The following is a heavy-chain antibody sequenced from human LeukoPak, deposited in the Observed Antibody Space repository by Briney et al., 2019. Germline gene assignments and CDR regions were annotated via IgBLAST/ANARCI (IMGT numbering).Heavy chain of an antibody. Sequence: SETLSLTCAVYGGSFSGYYWSWIRQPPGKGLEWIGEINHSGSTNYNPSLKSRVTISVDTSKNQFSLKLSSVTAADTAVYYCARGRPGYSSGWFKRGSGSFDPWGQGTLVTVSS. D-gene: IGHD6-19*01. CDR1: GGSFSGYY. CDR3: ARGRPGYSSGWFKRGSGSFDP. V-gene: IGHV4-34*01. CDR2: INHSGST. J-gene: IGHJ5*02.